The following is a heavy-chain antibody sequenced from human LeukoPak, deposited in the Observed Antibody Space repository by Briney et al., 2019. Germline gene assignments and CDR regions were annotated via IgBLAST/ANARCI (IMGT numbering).Heavy chain of an antibody. CDR3: ARGSRLVPTADY. CDR1: GGSISSYY. J-gene: IGHJ4*02. V-gene: IGHV4-59*01. D-gene: IGHD6-19*01. Sequence: SETLSLTCTVSGGSISSYYWSWIRQPPGKGLEWIGCIYYSGSTKYNPSLKGRVTISVDTSKNQFSLKLSSVTAADTAVYYCARGSRLVPTADYWGQGTLVTVSS. CDR2: IYYSGST.